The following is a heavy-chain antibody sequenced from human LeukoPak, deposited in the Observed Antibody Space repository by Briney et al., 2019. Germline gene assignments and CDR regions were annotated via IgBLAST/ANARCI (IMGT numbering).Heavy chain of an antibody. CDR3: ARPSNHYYDSSADNAFDI. D-gene: IGHD3-22*01. Sequence: GASVKVSCKASGYTFTSYYIHWVRQAPGQGLEWMGIINPSGGSTSYAQKFQGRVTMTRDTSTSTVCMELSSLRSEDTAVYYCARPSNHYYDSSADNAFDIWGQGTMVTVSS. J-gene: IGHJ3*02. CDR2: INPSGGST. CDR1: GYTFTSYY. V-gene: IGHV1-46*01.